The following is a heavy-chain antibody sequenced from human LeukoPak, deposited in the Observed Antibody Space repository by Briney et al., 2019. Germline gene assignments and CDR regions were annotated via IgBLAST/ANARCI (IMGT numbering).Heavy chain of an antibody. V-gene: IGHV3-21*01. D-gene: IGHD2/OR15-2a*01. Sequence: GGSLRLSCAASGFTFSSYSTNWVRQAPGKGLEWVSSISSSSSYIYYADSVKGRFTISRDNAKNSLYLQMNSLRAEDTAVYYCAREESDYYYYMDVWGKGTTVTVSS. CDR1: GFTFSSYS. CDR2: ISSSSSYI. CDR3: AREESDYYYYMDV. J-gene: IGHJ6*03.